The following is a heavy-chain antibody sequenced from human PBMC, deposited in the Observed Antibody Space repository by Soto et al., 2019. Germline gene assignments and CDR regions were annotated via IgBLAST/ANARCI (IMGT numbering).Heavy chain of an antibody. Sequence: GGSLRLSCTASGFTFGDYAMSWFRQAPGKGLEWVGFIRSKAYGGTTEYAASVKGRFTISRDDSKSIAYLQMNSLKTEETAVYYCTRDPRFASYGDYVALFDYWGQGTLVTVSS. CDR2: IRSKAYGGTT. CDR1: GFTFGDYA. V-gene: IGHV3-49*03. CDR3: TRDPRFASYGDYVALFDY. J-gene: IGHJ4*02. D-gene: IGHD4-17*01.